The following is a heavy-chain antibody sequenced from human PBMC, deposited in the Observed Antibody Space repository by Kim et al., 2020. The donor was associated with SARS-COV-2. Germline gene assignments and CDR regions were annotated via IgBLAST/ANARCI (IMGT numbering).Heavy chain of an antibody. J-gene: IGHJ4*02. V-gene: IGHV3-11*03. CDR1: GFAFSDYY. CDR2: ISGNSFYT. Sequence: GGSLRLSCTASGFAFSDYYLSWVRQAPGGGLEWVSYISGNSFYTNYRESVKGRFTISRDNTKNSLYLHLNNLRDEDTALYFCARNQGSAQCGNDCYFTEWGQGTLVTVSS. D-gene: IGHD1-1*01. CDR3: ARNQGSAQCGNDCYFTE.